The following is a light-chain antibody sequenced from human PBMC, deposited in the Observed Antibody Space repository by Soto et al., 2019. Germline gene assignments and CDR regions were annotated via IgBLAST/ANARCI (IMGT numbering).Light chain of an antibody. CDR2: SSS. V-gene: IGKV1-39*01. Sequence: DLEMTQSPSSLSASVGDRVTISCRTSQTINNNLNWYQQRPGKAPKLLIYSSSSLMSGVPPRFSGSGSDTEFTLTISSLQPEDFATYFCQQTYITPITFGQGTRLDIK. CDR3: QQTYITPIT. CDR1: QTINNN. J-gene: IGKJ5*01.